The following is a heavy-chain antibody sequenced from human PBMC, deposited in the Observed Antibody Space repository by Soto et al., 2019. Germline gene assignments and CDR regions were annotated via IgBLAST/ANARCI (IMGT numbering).Heavy chain of an antibody. J-gene: IGHJ5*02. Sequence: PGGSLRLSCAASGFTFSSYAMSWVRQAPGKGLEWVSAISGSGGSTYYADSVKGRFTISRDNSKNTLYLQMNSLRAEDTAVYYCAKGGLRYFDWSTGGFDPWGQGTLVTVS. V-gene: IGHV3-23*01. D-gene: IGHD3-9*01. CDR2: ISGSGGST. CDR1: GFTFSSYA. CDR3: AKGGLRYFDWSTGGFDP.